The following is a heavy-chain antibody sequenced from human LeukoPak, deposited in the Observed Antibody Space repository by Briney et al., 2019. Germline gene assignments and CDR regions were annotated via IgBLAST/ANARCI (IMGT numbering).Heavy chain of an antibody. V-gene: IGHV3-23*01. D-gene: IGHD2-15*01. CDR1: GXTXXSSA. CDR3: AKQLGYCSDGSCYFPY. Sequence: RLSXXXXGXTXXSSAMXWVRQAPGKGLEWVSAISNNGGYTYYADSVQGRFTISRDNSKSTLCLQMNSLRAEDTAVYYCAKQLGYCSDGSCYFPYWGQGTLVTVSS. J-gene: IGHJ4*02. CDR2: ISNNGGYT.